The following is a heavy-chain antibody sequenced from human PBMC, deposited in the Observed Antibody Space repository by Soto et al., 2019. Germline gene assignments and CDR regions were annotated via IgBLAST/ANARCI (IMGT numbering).Heavy chain of an antibody. CDR3: ARRDYYYMDV. V-gene: IGHV1-8*01. Sequence: QVQLVQSGAEVKKPGASVKVSCKASGYNCTRYDINWVRQATGQGLEWMGWMNPNSGNTGYAQKFQGRVTMTRNTSISTAFMELSSLRSEDTAVYYCARRDYYYMDVWGKGTTVTVSS. CDR1: GYNCTRYD. CDR2: MNPNSGNT. J-gene: IGHJ6*03.